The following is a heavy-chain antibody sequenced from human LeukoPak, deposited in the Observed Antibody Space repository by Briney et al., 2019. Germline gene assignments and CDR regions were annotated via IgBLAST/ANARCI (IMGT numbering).Heavy chain of an antibody. Sequence: ASVKVSCKASGYTFTGYYMHWVRQAPGQGLEWMGRIIPIFGIANYAQKFQGRVTITADKSTSTAYMELSSLRSEDTAVYYCAREDYDSSGYYYIAYWGQGTLVTVSS. J-gene: IGHJ4*02. CDR1: GYTFTGYY. V-gene: IGHV1-69*04. D-gene: IGHD3-22*01. CDR2: IIPIFGIA. CDR3: AREDYDSSGYYYIAY.